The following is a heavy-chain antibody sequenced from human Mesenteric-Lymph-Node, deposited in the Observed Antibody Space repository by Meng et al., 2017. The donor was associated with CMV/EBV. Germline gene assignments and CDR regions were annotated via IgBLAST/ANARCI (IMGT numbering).Heavy chain of an antibody. V-gene: IGHV4-39*01. D-gene: IGHD1-1*01. Sequence: GSGGSISSSSYYGGWVRQPPGKELEWIGSAYYSGATDYNPSLKGRVTISVDTSKKEFSLSLRSVTAADTAVYYCARHPVKRYYFDNWGQGTLVTVSS. CDR1: GGSISSSSYY. CDR2: AYYSGAT. J-gene: IGHJ4*02. CDR3: ARHPVKRYYFDN.